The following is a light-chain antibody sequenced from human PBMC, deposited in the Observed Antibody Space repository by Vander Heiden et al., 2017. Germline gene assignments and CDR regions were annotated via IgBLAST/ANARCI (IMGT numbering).Light chain of an antibody. CDR2: LSSDGSH. CDR1: SGHSSYD. J-gene: IGLJ2*01. Sequence: QLVLTQSLSASASLGASVKLTCTLSSGHSSYDIAWHQQQPEKGPRFLMKLSSDGSHSKGDGIPDRFSGSSSGAERYLTISSLQSEDEADYYCQTWGTGIRVFGGGTKLTVL. CDR3: QTWGTGIRV. V-gene: IGLV4-69*01.